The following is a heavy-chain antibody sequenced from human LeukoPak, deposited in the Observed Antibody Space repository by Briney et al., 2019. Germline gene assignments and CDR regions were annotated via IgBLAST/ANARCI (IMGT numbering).Heavy chain of an antibody. Sequence: SETLSLTCAVYGGSFSGYYWSWIRQPPGKGLEWIGEINHSGSTNYNPSLKSRATISVDSSKNQFSLKLSSVTAADTAVYYCATSGYSGWNVRTFDYWGQGTLVTASS. J-gene: IGHJ4*02. CDR3: ATSGYSGWNVRTFDY. CDR2: INHSGST. CDR1: GGSFSGYY. D-gene: IGHD1-1*01. V-gene: IGHV4-34*01.